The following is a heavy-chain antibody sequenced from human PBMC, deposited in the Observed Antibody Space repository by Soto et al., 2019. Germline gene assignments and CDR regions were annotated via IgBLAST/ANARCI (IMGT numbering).Heavy chain of an antibody. CDR3: ARALTTTVRGAIMGFFSWFDP. CDR1: GGSISSYY. D-gene: IGHD3-10*01. V-gene: IGHV4-59*01. J-gene: IGHJ5*02. Sequence: SETLSLTCTVSGGSISSYYWSWIRQPPGKGLEWIGYIYYSGSTNYNPSLKSRVTISVDTSKNQFSLKLSSVTAADTAVYYCARALTTTVRGAIMGFFSWFDPWGQGTLVNVSS. CDR2: IYYSGST.